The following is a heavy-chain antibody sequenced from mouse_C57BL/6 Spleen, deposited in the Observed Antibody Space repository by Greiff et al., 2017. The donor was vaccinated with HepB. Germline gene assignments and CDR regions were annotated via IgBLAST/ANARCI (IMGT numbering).Heavy chain of an antibody. Sequence: VKLQQSGAELARPGASVKLSCKASGYTFTSYGISWVKQRTGQGLEWIGEIYPRSGNTYYNEKFKGKATLTADKSSSTAYMGLRSLTSEDSAVYFCARRDVDAYWGQGTTLTVSS. J-gene: IGHJ2*01. CDR3: ARRDVDAY. CDR2: IYPRSGNT. CDR1: GYTFTSYG. V-gene: IGHV1-81*01.